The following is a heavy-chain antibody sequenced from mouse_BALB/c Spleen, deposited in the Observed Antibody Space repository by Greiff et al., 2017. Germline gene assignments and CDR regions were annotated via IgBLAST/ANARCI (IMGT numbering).Heavy chain of an antibody. Sequence: EVKLMESGGGLVKPGGSLKLSCAASGFTFSSYAMSWVRQTPEKRLEWVASISSGGSTYYPDSVKGRFTISRDNARNILYLQMSSLRSEDTAMYYCARERDYAMDYWGQGTSVTVSS. CDR1: GFTFSSYA. CDR3: ARERDYAMDY. CDR2: ISSGGST. V-gene: IGHV5-6-5*01. J-gene: IGHJ4*01.